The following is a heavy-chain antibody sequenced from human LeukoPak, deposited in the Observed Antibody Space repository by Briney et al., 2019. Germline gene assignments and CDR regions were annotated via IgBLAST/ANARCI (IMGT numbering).Heavy chain of an antibody. CDR1: GFTFSSYS. J-gene: IGHJ5*02. CDR3: ARDTGYCSGGSCYSGVDWFDP. CDR2: ISSSSSYI. Sequence: GGSLRLSCAASGFTFSSYSVNWVRQAPGKGLEWVSSISSSSSYIYYADSVKGRFTISRDNAKNSLYLQMNSLRAEDTAVYYCARDTGYCSGGSCYSGVDWFDPWGQGTLVTVSS. V-gene: IGHV3-21*01. D-gene: IGHD2-15*01.